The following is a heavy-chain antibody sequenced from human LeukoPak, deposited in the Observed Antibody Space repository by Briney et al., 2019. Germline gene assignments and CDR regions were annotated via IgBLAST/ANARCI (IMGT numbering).Heavy chain of an antibody. D-gene: IGHD6-19*01. CDR3: ARDGWPPYY. CDR1: GGSVSSGSYY. CDR2: IYYSGST. Sequence: PSETLSLTCTVSGGSVSSGSYYWSWIRQPPGKGLEWIGYIYYSGSTYYNSSLKSRVSISADTSKNQFSLRLSSVTATDTAVYYCARDGWPPYYWGQGTLVTVSS. J-gene: IGHJ4*02. V-gene: IGHV4-61*01.